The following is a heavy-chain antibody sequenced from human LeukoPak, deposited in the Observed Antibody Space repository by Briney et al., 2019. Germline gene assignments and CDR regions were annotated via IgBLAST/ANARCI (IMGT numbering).Heavy chain of an antibody. D-gene: IGHD4-11*01. V-gene: IGHV3-64*01. CDR2: ISSNGGST. CDR3: AREVTVTTGINWFDP. Sequence: GGSLRLSCAASGFTFSSYAMHWVRQAPGKGLEYVSAISSNGGSTYYANSVKGRFTLSRDNSKNTLYLQMGSLRAEDMAVYYCAREVTVTTGINWFDPWGQGTLVTVSS. J-gene: IGHJ5*02. CDR1: GFTFSSYA.